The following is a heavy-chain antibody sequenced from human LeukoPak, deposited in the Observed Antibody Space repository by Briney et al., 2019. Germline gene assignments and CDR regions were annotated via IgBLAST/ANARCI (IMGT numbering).Heavy chain of an antibody. J-gene: IGHJ5*02. D-gene: IGHD3-22*01. CDR2: INHSGST. Sequence: SETLSLTCAVYGGSFSGYYWSWIRQPPGKGLEWIGEINHSGSTNYNPSLKSRVTISVDTSKNQFSLKLSSVTAADTAVYYCARVTMIVVVNWFDPWGQGTLVTVSS. CDR3: ARVTMIVVVNWFDP. CDR1: GGSFSGYY. V-gene: IGHV4-34*01.